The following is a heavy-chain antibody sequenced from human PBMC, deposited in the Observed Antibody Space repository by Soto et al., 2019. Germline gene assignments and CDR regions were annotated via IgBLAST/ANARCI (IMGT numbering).Heavy chain of an antibody. V-gene: IGHV4-39*03. Sequence: SETLSLTCTVSGGYIRGSSYYWGWIRQPPGKGLEWIASIYYTGSTFYNPSLKGRVTVSVDTSNTQFSLNLNSVTAADPDLHYCPTQPGSSSSNPWGQGTLATVSS. CDR3: PTQPGSSSSNP. CDR2: IYYTGST. D-gene: IGHD6-6*01. J-gene: IGHJ5*02. CDR1: GGYIRGSSYY.